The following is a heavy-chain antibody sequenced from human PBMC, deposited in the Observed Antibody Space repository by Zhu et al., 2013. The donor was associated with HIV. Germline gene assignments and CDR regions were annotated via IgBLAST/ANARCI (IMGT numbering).Heavy chain of an antibody. J-gene: IGHJ4*02. D-gene: IGHD2-8*02. CDR1: GYSISSGYY. Sequence: QVQLQESGPGLVKPSETLSLTCAVSGYSISSGYYWGWIRQPPGKGLEWIGSIYHSGSTYYNPSLKSRVIMSVDTSKNQFSLELRSVTAADTAVYYCARVGGLLYWNDYWGQGTLVTVSS. CDR3: ARVGGLLYWNDY. CDR2: IYHSGST. V-gene: IGHV4-38-2*01.